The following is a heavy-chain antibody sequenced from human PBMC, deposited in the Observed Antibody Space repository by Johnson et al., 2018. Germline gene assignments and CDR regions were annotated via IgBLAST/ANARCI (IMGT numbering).Heavy chain of an antibody. CDR3: ARGGGADYWSAFDI. J-gene: IGHJ3*02. CDR1: GFTFDDYG. CDR2: INWNGGST. D-gene: IGHD5-12*01. Sequence: VQLVQSGGGVVRPGGSLRLSCAASGFTFDDYGMSWVRQAPGKGLEWVSGINWNGGSTGYADSGQGRFTISRDNAKNSLYLQLTSPRAAATALYHCARGGGADYWSAFDIWGQGTMVTGSS. V-gene: IGHV3-20*01.